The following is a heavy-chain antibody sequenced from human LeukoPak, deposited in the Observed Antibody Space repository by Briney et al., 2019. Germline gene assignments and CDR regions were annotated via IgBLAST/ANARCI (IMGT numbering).Heavy chain of an antibody. CDR2: ISSNGDNT. CDR3: VRGTGY. V-gene: IGHV3-64D*06. CDR1: GFTFSTYV. J-gene: IGHJ4*02. Sequence: GGSLRLSCSVSGFTFSTYVMHWVRQAPGKGLEYVSAISSNGDNTYYADSVKGRFTIPRDNSKNTLYLQMSSLRADDTAVYYCVRGTGYWGQGTLVAVSS.